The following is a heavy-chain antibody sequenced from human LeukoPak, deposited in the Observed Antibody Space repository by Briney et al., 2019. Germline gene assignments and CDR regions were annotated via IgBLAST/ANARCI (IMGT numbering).Heavy chain of an antibody. CDR2: IRYDGSNK. Sequence: GGALRLSCAASGFTFSSYGMHWVRQAPGKGLECVAFIRYDGSNKHYADSVKGRFTISRDNSKNTLYLQMNSLRAEDTAVYYCAKGFRVGSYFGYWGQGTLVTVSS. V-gene: IGHV3-30*02. D-gene: IGHD3-10*01. CDR3: AKGFRVGSYFGY. J-gene: IGHJ4*02. CDR1: GFTFSSYG.